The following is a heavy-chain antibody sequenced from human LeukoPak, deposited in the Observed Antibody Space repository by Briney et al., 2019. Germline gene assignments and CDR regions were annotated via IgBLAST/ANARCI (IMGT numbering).Heavy chain of an antibody. Sequence: GGSLRLSCAASGFTFSSYSMNWVRQAPGKGLEWVSSISSSSYIYYADSVKGRFTISRDNAKNSLYLQMNSLRAEDTAVYYCARGAGYCSSTSCYEWFDPWGQGTLVTVSS. V-gene: IGHV3-21*01. J-gene: IGHJ5*02. CDR1: GFTFSSYS. CDR3: ARGAGYCSSTSCYEWFDP. CDR2: ISSSSYI. D-gene: IGHD2-2*01.